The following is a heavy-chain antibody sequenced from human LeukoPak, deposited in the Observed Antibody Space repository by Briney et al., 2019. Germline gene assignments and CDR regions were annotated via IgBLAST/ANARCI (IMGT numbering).Heavy chain of an antibody. D-gene: IGHD5-18*01. V-gene: IGHV3-21*01. J-gene: IGHJ4*02. CDR1: GFTFSSYS. CDR3: ASPPLGYSYGY. CDR2: ISSSSSYI. Sequence: GGSLRLSCAASGFTFSSYSMNWVRQAPGRGLEWVSSISSSSSYIYYADSVKGRFTISRDNAKNSLYLQMNSLGAEDTAVYYCASPPLGYSYGYWGQGTLVTVSS.